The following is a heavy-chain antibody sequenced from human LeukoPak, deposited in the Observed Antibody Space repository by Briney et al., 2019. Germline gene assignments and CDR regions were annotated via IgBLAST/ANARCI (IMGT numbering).Heavy chain of an antibody. Sequence: PGGSLRLSCAASGFTFSSYSMNWVRQAPGKGLEWVSSICSSSSNIYYADSVKGRFTISRDNAKNSLYLQMNSLRAEDTAVYYCARVEWFGDLLFDPWGQGTLVTVSS. V-gene: IGHV3-21*01. CDR3: ARVEWFGDLLFDP. CDR1: GFTFSSYS. J-gene: IGHJ5*02. CDR2: ICSSSSNI. D-gene: IGHD3-10*01.